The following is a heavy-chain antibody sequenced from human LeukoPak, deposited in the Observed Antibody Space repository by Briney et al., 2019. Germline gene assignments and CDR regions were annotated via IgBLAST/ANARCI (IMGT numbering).Heavy chain of an antibody. CDR3: ARDIYGGSAFDY. CDR1: GGSFSGYY. D-gene: IGHD4-23*01. J-gene: IGHJ4*02. CDR2: IYYSGST. V-gene: IGHV4-59*01. Sequence: SETLSLTCAVYGGSFSGYYWSWIRQPPGKGLEWIGYIYYSGSTNYNPSLKSRGTISVDTSKNQFSLKLSSVTAADTAVYYCARDIYGGSAFDYWGQGTLVTVSS.